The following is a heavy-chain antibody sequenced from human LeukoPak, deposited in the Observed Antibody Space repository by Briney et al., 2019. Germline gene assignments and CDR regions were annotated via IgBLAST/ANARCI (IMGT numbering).Heavy chain of an antibody. D-gene: IGHD1-26*01. Sequence: GGSLRLSCAASGFTFSSYGMHWVRQAPGKGLEWVAFIRYDGSNKYYADSVKGRFTISRDNSKNTLYLQMNSLRPEDTAVYYCAVGAITGEFSFDYWGPGTLVTVSS. CDR1: GFTFSSYG. V-gene: IGHV3-30*02. J-gene: IGHJ4*02. CDR2: IRYDGSNK. CDR3: AVGAITGEFSFDY.